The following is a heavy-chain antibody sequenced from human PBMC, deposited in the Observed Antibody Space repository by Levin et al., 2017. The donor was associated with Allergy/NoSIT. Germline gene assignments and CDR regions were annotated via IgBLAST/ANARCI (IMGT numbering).Heavy chain of an antibody. D-gene: IGHD4-23*01. Sequence: ASVKVSCKAFGYTFINYDIHWVRQAPGQGLEWMGWINPKSGNTGYAQRFQGRFSMTRDTSENTASLELNSLRSEDTAVYYCARGHRWWSGVMTVVTRDFDFWGQGTLLTVS. J-gene: IGHJ4*02. CDR3: ARGHRWWSGVMTVVTRDFDF. CDR2: INPKSGNT. CDR1: GYTFINYD. V-gene: IGHV1-8*01.